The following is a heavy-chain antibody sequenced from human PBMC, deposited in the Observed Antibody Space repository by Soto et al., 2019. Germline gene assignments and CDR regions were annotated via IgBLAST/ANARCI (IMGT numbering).Heavy chain of an antibody. CDR2: TGSGTGPG. CDR3: ARRDSGGFYRFFDS. V-gene: IGHV1-69*06. CDR1: GGSLSTNP. D-gene: IGHD2-15*01. J-gene: IGHJ4*02. Sequence: ASVKVSCKASGGSLSTNPISWVRQAPGQGLEWMGGTGSGTGPGNHAQKFQGRLTVTADKSTSTVYMELTNLSSEDTAVYYCARRDSGGFYRFFDSWGQGTLVTVSA.